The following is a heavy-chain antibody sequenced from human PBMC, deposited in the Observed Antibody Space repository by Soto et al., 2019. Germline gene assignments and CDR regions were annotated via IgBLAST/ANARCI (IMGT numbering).Heavy chain of an antibody. CDR1: GFSFRSYA. CDR2: MSYDGSDK. D-gene: IGHD2-2*01. J-gene: IGHJ4*02. Sequence: QVQLVEFGGGVVQPGRSLRLSCAASGFSFRSYAMHWVRQAPGKGLEWVAVMSYDGSDKDYADSVKGRFTISRDNSKNTLYLQMSSLRAEDTAVYYCARARLDTPALEYWGQGTLVTVSS. V-gene: IGHV3-30-3*01. CDR3: ARARLDTPALEY.